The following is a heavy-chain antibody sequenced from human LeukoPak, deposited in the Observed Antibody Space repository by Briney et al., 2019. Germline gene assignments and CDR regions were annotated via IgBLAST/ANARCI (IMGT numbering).Heavy chain of an antibody. D-gene: IGHD3-10*01. J-gene: IGHJ4*02. Sequence: PSETPSLTCTVSGGSIGNSYWNWIRQPPGKGLEWIGYSYDSRATNYNPSLKSRVSISIDTSKSQFSLKLSSVTAADTAVYFCARGDYNGGHRYFDFWGQGALVTVSS. V-gene: IGHV4-59*01. CDR2: SYDSRAT. CDR1: GGSIGNSY. CDR3: ARGDYNGGHRYFDF.